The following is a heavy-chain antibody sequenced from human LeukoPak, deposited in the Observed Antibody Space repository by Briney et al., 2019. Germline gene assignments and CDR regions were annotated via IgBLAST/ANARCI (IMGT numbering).Heavy chain of an antibody. CDR3: ARVRFYDFWSGINFFDY. J-gene: IGHJ4*02. CDR1: AFSSTRYT. V-gene: IGHV3-21*01. Sequence: GGSLTPSCAPAAFSSTRYTANWVRPAPGKGLEWDSSITTSRSTYNPDSVKGRFTISRDNAKNSLYLQMNSLRVEDTAVYYCARVRFYDFWSGINFFDYWGQGTLVTVSS. D-gene: IGHD3-3*01. CDR2: ITTSRST.